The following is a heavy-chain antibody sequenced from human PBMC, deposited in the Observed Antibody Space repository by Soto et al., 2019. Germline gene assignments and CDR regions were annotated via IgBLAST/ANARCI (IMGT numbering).Heavy chain of an antibody. D-gene: IGHD4-17*01. V-gene: IGHV3-15*01. Sequence: GGSLRLSCAASGFTFSNAWMSWVRQAPGKGLEWVGRIKSKNDGGTTDYAAPVKGRFTISRDDSKNTLYLQMNSLKTEDTAVYYFTTQHDYGLDAFDIWGQGTMVTVSS. CDR1: GFTFSNAW. CDR3: TTQHDYGLDAFDI. CDR2: IKSKNDGGTT. J-gene: IGHJ3*02.